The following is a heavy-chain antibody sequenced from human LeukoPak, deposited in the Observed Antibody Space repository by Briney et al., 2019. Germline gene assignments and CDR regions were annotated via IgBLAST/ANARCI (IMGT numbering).Heavy chain of an antibody. J-gene: IGHJ3*02. CDR3: ARGGPNSSGYSADGFDI. Sequence: KPSETLSLTCTVSGGSISTSSYYWGWIRQPPGKGLEWLGTIYYSGGAFYNPSLKSRVTISVDTSKTQFSLKLNSVTAADTAVYYCARGGPNSSGYSADGFDIWGQGTMVTVSS. D-gene: IGHD3-22*01. V-gene: IGHV4-39*07. CDR1: GGSISTSSYY. CDR2: IYYSGGA.